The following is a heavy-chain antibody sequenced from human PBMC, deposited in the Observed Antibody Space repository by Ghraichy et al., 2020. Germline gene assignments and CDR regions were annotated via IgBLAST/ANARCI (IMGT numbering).Heavy chain of an antibody. CDR3: ARTPRGITMVRGVMGYYYYYMDV. J-gene: IGHJ6*03. Sequence: SETLSLTCAVYGGSFSGYYWSWIRQPPGKGLEWIGEINHSGSTNYNPSLKSRVTISVDTSKNQFSLKLSSVTAADTAVYYCARTPRGITMVRGVMGYYYYYMDVWGKGTTVTVSS. D-gene: IGHD3-10*01. CDR2: INHSGST. V-gene: IGHV4-34*01. CDR1: GGSFSGYY.